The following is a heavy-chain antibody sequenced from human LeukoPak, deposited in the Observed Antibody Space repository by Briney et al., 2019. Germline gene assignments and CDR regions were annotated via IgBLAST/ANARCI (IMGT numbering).Heavy chain of an antibody. CDR3: ARGGTTNWYFEV. D-gene: IGHD2-2*01. V-gene: IGHV3-30*04. Sequence: QTGGSLRLSCAASGFTFSSYAIHWVRQAPGKGLEWVAVISSDARNEYHAGSVKGRFTISRDNSKNTLYLQMNSLRAEDTAVYYCARGGTTNWYFEVWGQGTLVTVSS. J-gene: IGHJ4*02. CDR2: ISSDARNE. CDR1: GFTFSSYA.